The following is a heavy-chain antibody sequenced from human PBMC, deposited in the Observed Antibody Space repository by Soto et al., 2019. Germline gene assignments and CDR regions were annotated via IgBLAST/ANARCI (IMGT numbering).Heavy chain of an antibody. D-gene: IGHD6-13*01. CDR2: IKSKTDGGTT. J-gene: IGHJ3*02. Sequence: GGSLRLSCAASGFTFSNAWMNWVRQAPGKGLEWVGRIKSKTDGGTTDYAAPVKGRFTISRDDSKNTLYLQMNSLKTEDTAVYYCTTSWSSSPLVHLGFDAFDIWGQGTMVTVSS. CDR3: TTSWSSSPLVHLGFDAFDI. CDR1: GFTFSNAW. V-gene: IGHV3-15*07.